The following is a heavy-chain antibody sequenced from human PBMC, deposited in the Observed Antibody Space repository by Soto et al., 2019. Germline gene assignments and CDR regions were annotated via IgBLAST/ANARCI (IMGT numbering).Heavy chain of an antibody. J-gene: IGHJ6*02. CDR3: ARGRVVHYYYYGMDV. V-gene: IGHV4-34*01. CDR1: GGSFSGYY. Sequence: SETLSLTCAVYGGSFSGYYWSWIRQPPGKGLEWIGEINHSGSTNYNPSLKSRVTISVDTSKNQFSLKLSSVTAADTAVYYCARGRVVHYYYYGMDVWGQGTTVTVSS. CDR2: INHSGST. D-gene: IGHD3-3*01.